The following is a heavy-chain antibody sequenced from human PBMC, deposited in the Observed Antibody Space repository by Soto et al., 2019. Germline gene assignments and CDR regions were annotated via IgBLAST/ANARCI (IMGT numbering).Heavy chain of an antibody. V-gene: IGHV5-51*01. J-gene: IGHJ6*02. D-gene: IGHD2-15*01. CDR1: GHSFTTYW. Sequence: GESLKISCEDSGHSFTTYWIAWVRQMPGKGLEWMGIIYPGDSRTTYSPSFQGQVTISADKSISTAYLQWSSLKASDTAMYYCARPRYPGRGYYGMDVWGQGTTVHRLL. CDR2: IYPGDSRT. CDR3: ARPRYPGRGYYGMDV.